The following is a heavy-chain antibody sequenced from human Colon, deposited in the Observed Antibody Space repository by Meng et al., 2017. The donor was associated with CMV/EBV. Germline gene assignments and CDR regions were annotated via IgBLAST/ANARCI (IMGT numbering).Heavy chain of an antibody. D-gene: IGHD4-11*01. J-gene: IGHJ4*02. CDR3: AREVADYPCFDC. V-gene: IGHV3-21*01. Sequence: EVQLVESGGGLVKPVGSLRLSCEASGFTLTNYSMNWVRQAPGKGLEWVSYISSSSTYLNYADSVKGRFTISRDNAKNSLYLQMNSLRAEDTVLYYCAREVADYPCFDCWGQGTPVTVSS. CDR1: GFTLTNYS. CDR2: ISSSSTYL.